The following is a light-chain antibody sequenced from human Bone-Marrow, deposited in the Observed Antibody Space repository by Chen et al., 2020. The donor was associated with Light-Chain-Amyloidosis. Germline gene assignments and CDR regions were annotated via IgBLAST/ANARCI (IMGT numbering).Light chain of an antibody. J-gene: IGKJ1*01. V-gene: IGKV3-15*01. CDR2: GAS. CDR3: QQYNNWPPWT. Sequence: ELVMTQSPATLSVSPGERATLSCRASQSVSSNLAWHQQKPGQAPRLLIYGASTRATGIPATFSGSGSGTEFTLTISSLESEDFAVYYCQQYNNWPPWTFGQGTKVEIK. CDR1: QSVSSN.